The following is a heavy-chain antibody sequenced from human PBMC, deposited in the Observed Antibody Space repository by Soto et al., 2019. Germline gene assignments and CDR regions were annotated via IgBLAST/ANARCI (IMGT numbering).Heavy chain of an antibody. CDR1: GYRFTTFY. CDR2: MNVDTGGT. Sequence: ASVKVSCTASGYRFTTFYIHWVRQAPGQGLEWMGRMNVDTGGTTYAQKFQGRVTMTRDTSISTAYMEVTNVKSDDTAIYYCARDGNFVVRGSSFGFDGWGQGTRVTVHS. CDR3: ARDGNFVVRGSSFGFDG. J-gene: IGHJ4*02. D-gene: IGHD5-18*01. V-gene: IGHV1-2*06.